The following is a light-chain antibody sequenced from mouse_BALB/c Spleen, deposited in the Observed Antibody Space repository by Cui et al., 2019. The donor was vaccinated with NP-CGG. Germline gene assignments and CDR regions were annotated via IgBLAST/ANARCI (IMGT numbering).Light chain of an antibody. Sequence: QAVVTQESTLTTSPGETVTLTCRSNTGAVTTSNYANWVQEKPDHLFTGLIGGTNNRIPGVPARFSGSPIGDKAALTITGAQTEDEAIYFCALWYSNHWVFGGGTKLTVL. CDR1: TGAVTTSNY. J-gene: IGLJ1*01. CDR2: GTN. V-gene: IGLV1*01. CDR3: ALWYSNHWV.